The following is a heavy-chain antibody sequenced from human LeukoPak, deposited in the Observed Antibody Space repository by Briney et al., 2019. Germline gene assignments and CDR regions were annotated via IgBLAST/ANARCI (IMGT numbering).Heavy chain of an antibody. CDR3: TTDHDTSSWTFIY. CDR2: ISGSGGST. Sequence: PGGSLRLSCAASGFTFSRYAMSWVRQAPGKGLEWVSAISGSGGSTYYADSVKGRFTISRDNSKSTLYLQMNSLRAEDTAVYYCTTDHDTSSWTFIYWGQGTLVTVSS. V-gene: IGHV3-23*01. CDR1: GFTFSRYA. D-gene: IGHD6-13*01. J-gene: IGHJ4*02.